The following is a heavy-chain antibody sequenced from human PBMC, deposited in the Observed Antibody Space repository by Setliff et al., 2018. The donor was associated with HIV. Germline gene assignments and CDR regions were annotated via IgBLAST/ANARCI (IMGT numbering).Heavy chain of an antibody. CDR3: AREVDVVTTSDAFDI. CDR1: GYSISSGYY. D-gene: IGHD2-21*02. CDR2: IYHSEMI. V-gene: IGHV4-38-2*02. Sequence: SETLSLTCTVSGYSISSGYYWGWIRQPPGKGLEWIGSIYHSEMINYNPSLKSRVSMSLDTSMNQFSLKLTSVTAADTAVYYCAREVDVVTTSDAFDIWGQGTMVTVSS. J-gene: IGHJ3*02.